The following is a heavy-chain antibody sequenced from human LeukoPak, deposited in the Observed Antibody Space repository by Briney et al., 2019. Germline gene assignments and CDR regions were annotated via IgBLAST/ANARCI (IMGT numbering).Heavy chain of an antibody. CDR2: IKQDGSEK. CDR1: GFTFSSYW. D-gene: IGHD4-17*01. CDR3: ARDWGYGDLKTLDY. J-gene: IGHJ4*02. Sequence: GGSLRLSCAASGFTFSSYWMSWVRQAPGKGLEWVANIKQDGSEKYYVDSVKGRFTISRDNAENSLYLQMNSLRAEDTAVYYCARDWGYGDLKTLDYWGQGTLVTVSS. V-gene: IGHV3-7*03.